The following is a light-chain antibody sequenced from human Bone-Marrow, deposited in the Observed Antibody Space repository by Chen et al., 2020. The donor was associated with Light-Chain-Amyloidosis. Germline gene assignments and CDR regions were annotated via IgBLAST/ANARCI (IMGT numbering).Light chain of an antibody. Sequence: NFMLTQPHPVPESPGKTVITSCTRSSGSIATNYVQWYQQRPGSSPTTMIYEDDQRPSGVPDRFSGSIDRSSNSASLTISEQTTEDEADYYCQSYQGSSQGVFGGGTKLTVL. CDR3: QSYQGSSQGV. J-gene: IGLJ3*02. V-gene: IGLV6-57*01. CDR1: SGSIATNY. CDR2: EDD.